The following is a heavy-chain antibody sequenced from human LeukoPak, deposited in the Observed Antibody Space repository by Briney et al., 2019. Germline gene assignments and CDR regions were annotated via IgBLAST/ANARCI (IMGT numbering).Heavy chain of an antibody. CDR2: INPNSGGT. CDR1: DYTFTNYG. J-gene: IGHJ4*02. V-gene: IGHV1-2*02. Sequence: ASVKVSCKASDYTFTNYGISWVRQAPGQGLEWMGWINPNSGGTNYAQKFQGRVTMTRDTSISTAYMELSRLRSDDTAVYYCARGEFLPAHWGQGTLVTVSS. CDR3: ARGEFLPAH. D-gene: IGHD3-3*01.